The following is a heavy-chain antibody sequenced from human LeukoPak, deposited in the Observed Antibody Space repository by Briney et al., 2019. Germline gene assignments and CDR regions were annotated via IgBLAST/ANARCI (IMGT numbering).Heavy chain of an antibody. V-gene: IGHV3-21*01. D-gene: IGHD3-22*01. CDR1: GFTFSSYS. J-gene: IGHJ4*02. Sequence: GGSLRLSCAASGFTFSSYSMNWVRQAPGKGLEWVSSISSSSSYIYYADSVKGRFAISRDNAKNSLYLQMNSLRAEDTAVYYCARGLHTYYYDSSGLIWGQGTLVTVSS. CDR2: ISSSSSYI. CDR3: ARGLHTYYYDSSGLI.